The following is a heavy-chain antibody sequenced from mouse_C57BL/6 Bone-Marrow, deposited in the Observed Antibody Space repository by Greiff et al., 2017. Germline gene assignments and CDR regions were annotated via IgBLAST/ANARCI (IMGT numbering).Heavy chain of an antibody. V-gene: IGHV1-82*01. CDR3: AKDYYYGSWYYFDY. J-gene: IGHJ2*01. D-gene: IGHD1-1*01. CDR1: GYAFSSSW. CDR2: IYPGDGDT. Sequence: QVQLQQSGPELVKPGASVKISCKASGYAFSSSWMNWVKQRPGKGLEWIGRIYPGDGDTNYNGKFKGKATLTPDKSSSTAYMQLSSLTSEDSAVYFCAKDYYYGSWYYFDYWGQGTTLTVSS.